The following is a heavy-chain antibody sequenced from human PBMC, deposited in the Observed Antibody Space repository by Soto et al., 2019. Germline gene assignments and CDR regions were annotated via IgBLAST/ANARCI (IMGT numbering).Heavy chain of an antibody. CDR2: ISHLEST. J-gene: IGHJ4*02. CDR3: ARGGGYDSFDY. CDR1: GASISYGGFS. Sequence: QLQLQESGSGLVKTSETLSLTCTVSGASISYGGFSWSWIRQSPGKGLEWIGYISHLESTYFHPSFKSRLTMSIDRTRHQFSLKLSSVTAADMAVSYCARGGGYDSFDYWGQGVLVTVSS. V-gene: IGHV4-30-2*06. D-gene: IGHD5-12*01.